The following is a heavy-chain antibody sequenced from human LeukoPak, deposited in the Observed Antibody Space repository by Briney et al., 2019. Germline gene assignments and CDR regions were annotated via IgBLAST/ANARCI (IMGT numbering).Heavy chain of an antibody. Sequence: SETLSLTCTVSGGSISSYYWSWIRQPPGKRLEWIGYIYYSGSTYYNPSLKSRVTISVDTSKNQFSLKLSSVTAADTAVYYCARVGDYYDSSQGLVYWGQGTLVTVSS. J-gene: IGHJ4*02. CDR1: GGSISSYY. CDR3: ARVGDYYDSSQGLVY. V-gene: IGHV4-59*12. CDR2: IYYSGST. D-gene: IGHD3-22*01.